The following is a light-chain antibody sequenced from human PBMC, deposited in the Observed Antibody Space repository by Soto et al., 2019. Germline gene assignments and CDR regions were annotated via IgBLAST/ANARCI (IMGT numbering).Light chain of an antibody. CDR1: QSISSW. Sequence: DIQMTQSPSTLSASVGDRVTITCRASQSISSWLAWYQQKPGKAPKLLIYDASSLESGVPSRFSGSGSGTEFTLTISSLQPDDFATYCCQQYYTYSWTFGQGTKVEF. CDR2: DAS. V-gene: IGKV1-5*01. J-gene: IGKJ1*01. CDR3: QQYYTYSWT.